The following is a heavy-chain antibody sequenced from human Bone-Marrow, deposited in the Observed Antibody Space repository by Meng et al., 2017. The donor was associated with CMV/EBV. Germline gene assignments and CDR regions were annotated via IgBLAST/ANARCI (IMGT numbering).Heavy chain of an antibody. CDR1: GFTFSTYA. CDR3: ARVVGTGDPSFYDAFDI. V-gene: IGHV3-48*03. J-gene: IGHJ3*02. Sequence: GESLKISCAASGFTFSTYAMNWVRQAPGKGLEWVSYISSSGSTIYYADSVKGRFTISRDNAKNSLYLQMNSLRAEDTAVYYCARVVGTGDPSFYDAFDIWAQGTMVTVPS. D-gene: IGHD5-12*01. CDR2: ISSSGSTI.